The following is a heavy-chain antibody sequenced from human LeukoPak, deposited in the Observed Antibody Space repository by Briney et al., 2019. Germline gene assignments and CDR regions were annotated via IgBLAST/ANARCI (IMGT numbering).Heavy chain of an antibody. D-gene: IGHD3-22*01. CDR2: IYYSGST. CDR3: ARQIVATTYYYDSSGYSYFDY. V-gene: IGHV4-59*08. Sequence: SETLSLTCTVSGGSISSYYWSWIRQPPGKGLEWIGYIYYSGSTNYNPSLKSRVTISVDTSKNQFSLKLSSVTAADTAVYYCARQIVATTYYYDSSGYSYFDYWGQGTLVTVSS. J-gene: IGHJ4*02. CDR1: GGSISSYY.